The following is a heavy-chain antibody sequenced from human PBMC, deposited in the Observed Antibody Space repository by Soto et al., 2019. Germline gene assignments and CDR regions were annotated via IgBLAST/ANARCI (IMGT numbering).Heavy chain of an antibody. J-gene: IGHJ4*02. CDR1: GGSISSDTHY. Sequence: SETLSLTCTVSGGSISSDTHYWGWIRQPPGKGLEWIGTIYYSGSTFYPPSLRSRVIISVDTSKNQFSLKVNSVTAADTAVYFCARHARPYSSNVPFDYWGQGSLVTVSS. CDR2: IYYSGST. V-gene: IGHV4-39*01. CDR3: ARHARPYSSNVPFDY. D-gene: IGHD6-13*01.